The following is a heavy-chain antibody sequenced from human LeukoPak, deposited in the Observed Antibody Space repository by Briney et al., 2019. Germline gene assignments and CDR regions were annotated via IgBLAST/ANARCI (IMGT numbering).Heavy chain of an antibody. J-gene: IGHJ4*02. Sequence: KPGGSLRLSCAASGFTFDDYAMHWVRHAPGKGLEWVSGISWNSGSIGYADCVKGRFTISRDNAQDSLYLQMNSLRAEDTALYCCAKWFSRYDFWSGYDYYFDYWGQGTLVTVSS. CDR1: GFTFDDYA. CDR2: ISWNSGSI. V-gene: IGHV3-9*01. CDR3: AKWFSRYDFWSGYDYYFDY. D-gene: IGHD3-3*01.